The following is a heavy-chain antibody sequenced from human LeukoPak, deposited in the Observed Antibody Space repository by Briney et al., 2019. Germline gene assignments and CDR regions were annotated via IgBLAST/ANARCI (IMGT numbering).Heavy chain of an antibody. CDR3: TRERIERYTYASSDFDY. CDR1: GYSISSDYY. Sequence: SETLSLTCTVSGYSISSDYYWGWIRQPPGKGLEWIASVSHSGSTYYNPSLKSRVTISVDTSKNQFSLKVTSVTAADTALYYCTRERIERYTYASSDFDYWGRGTLVTVSS. J-gene: IGHJ4*02. V-gene: IGHV4-38-2*02. CDR2: VSHSGST. D-gene: IGHD5-18*01.